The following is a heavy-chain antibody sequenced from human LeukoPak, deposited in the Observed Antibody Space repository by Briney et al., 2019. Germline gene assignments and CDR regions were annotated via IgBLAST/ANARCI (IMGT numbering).Heavy chain of an antibody. CDR3: ARDQSPYY. CDR1: GFTFSRYW. Sequence: GGSLRLSCAASGFTFSRYWMTWVRQAPGKGLEWVANINQDGSEKYYVDSVKGRFTISRDNAKNSLYLQMNSLRAEDTAVYFCARDQSPYYWGQGTLVTVSS. J-gene: IGHJ4*02. CDR2: INQDGSEK. V-gene: IGHV3-7*01.